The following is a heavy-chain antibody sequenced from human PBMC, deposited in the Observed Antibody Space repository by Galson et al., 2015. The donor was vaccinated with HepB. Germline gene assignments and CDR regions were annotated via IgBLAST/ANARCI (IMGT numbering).Heavy chain of an antibody. J-gene: IGHJ6*02. CDR2: ISVYNDDT. D-gene: IGHD3-10*01. CDR3: ARGGLWFGEDYYYYGMDV. Sequence: INWVRQAPGQGLEWMGWISVYNDDTDYAQKFQGRLTLTTDTSTNTAYMELRSLRSDDTAVYYCARGGLWFGEDYYYYGMDVWGPGTAVTVSS. V-gene: IGHV1-18*01.